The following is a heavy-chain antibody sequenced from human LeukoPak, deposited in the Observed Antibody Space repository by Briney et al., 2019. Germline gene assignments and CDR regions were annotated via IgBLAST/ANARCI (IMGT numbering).Heavy chain of an antibody. CDR1: GFMFSEYG. D-gene: IGHD5-18*01. CDR2: IRDDGSNK. Sequence: GGSLRLSCAASGFMFSEYGMHWVRQAPGKGLEWVAFIRDDGSNKLSADSVKGRFTISRDISKNTLYQQMNSLRAEDTALYYCAKDLYTYGTLGFDFWGLGILVTVSS. CDR3: AKDLYTYGTLGFDF. V-gene: IGHV3-30*02. J-gene: IGHJ4*02.